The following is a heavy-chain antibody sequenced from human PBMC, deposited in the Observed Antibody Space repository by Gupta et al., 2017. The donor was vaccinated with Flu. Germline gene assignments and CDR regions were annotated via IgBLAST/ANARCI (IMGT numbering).Heavy chain of an antibody. D-gene: IGHD3-10*01. CDR3: AKGSGGDRG. V-gene: IGHV3-23*01. CDR1: GFAFSSSN. J-gene: IGHJ4*02. CDR2: ITGSGGST. Sequence: EVQLLESGGGLVQPGGSLRLSCAASGFAFSSSNMNWVRQAPGRGLEWVSGITGSGGSTNYADSVKGRFTISRDNSKNTLYLQMNSLRDEVTAEYYCAKGSGGDRGWGQGTLVTVSS.